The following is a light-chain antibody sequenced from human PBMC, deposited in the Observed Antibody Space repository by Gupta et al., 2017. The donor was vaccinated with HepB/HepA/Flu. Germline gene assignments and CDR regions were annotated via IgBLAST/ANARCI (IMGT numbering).Light chain of an antibody. CDR3: AAYTPRATWV. CDR2: DVT. CDR1: SSDVGAYNY. V-gene: IGLV2-14*03. J-gene: IGLJ3*02. Sequence: QSAPTQPASVSGSPGQSITIPCAGTSSDVGAYNYVSWYQQHPGKAPKLMIYDVTNRPSGGSNRFSGSKSDNTASLTISGLQAEDEADYYCAAYTPRATWVFGGGTKVTVL.